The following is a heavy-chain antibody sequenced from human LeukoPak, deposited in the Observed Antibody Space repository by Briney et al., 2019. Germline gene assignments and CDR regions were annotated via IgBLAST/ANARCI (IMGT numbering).Heavy chain of an antibody. CDR2: INPNSGGT. D-gene: IGHD3-3*01. Sequence: GASVKVSCKASGYTFTGYYMHWVRQAPGQGLEWMGWINPNSGGTNYAQKFQGRVTMTRDTSISTAYMELSRLRSDDTAVYYCARDSSNTYYDFWSGYYTCYYYYYMDVWGKGTTVTVSS. CDR1: GYTFTGYY. J-gene: IGHJ6*03. V-gene: IGHV1-2*02. CDR3: ARDSSNTYYDFWSGYYTCYYYYYMDV.